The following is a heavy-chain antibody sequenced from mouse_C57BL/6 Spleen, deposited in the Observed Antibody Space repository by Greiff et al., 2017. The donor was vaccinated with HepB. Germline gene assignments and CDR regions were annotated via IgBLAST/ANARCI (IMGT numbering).Heavy chain of an antibody. Sequence: VQLQQSGAELVKPGASVKISCKASGYAFSSYWMNWVKQRPGKGLEWIGQIYPGDGDTNYNGKFKGKATLTADKSSSTAYMQLSSLTSEDSAVYFCARSYGMEGYFDVSGTGSTVTVSS. CDR2: IYPGDGDT. D-gene: IGHD1-1*01. J-gene: IGHJ1*03. V-gene: IGHV1-80*01. CDR3: ARSYGMEGYFDV. CDR1: GYAFSSYW.